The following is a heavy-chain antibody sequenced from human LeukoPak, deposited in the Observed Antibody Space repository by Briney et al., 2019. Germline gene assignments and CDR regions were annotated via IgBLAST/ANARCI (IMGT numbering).Heavy chain of an antibody. CDR2: INPNSGGT. CDR1: GYTFTGYY. J-gene: IGHJ4*02. D-gene: IGHD4-23*01. V-gene: IGHV1-2*02. Sequence: ASVKVSCKASGYTFTGYYMHWVRQAPGQGLEWMGWINPNSGGTNYAQKFQGRVTMTRDTSISTAHMELSRLRSDDTAVYYCARVGTVVTHFDYWGQGTLVTVSS. CDR3: ARVGTVVTHFDY.